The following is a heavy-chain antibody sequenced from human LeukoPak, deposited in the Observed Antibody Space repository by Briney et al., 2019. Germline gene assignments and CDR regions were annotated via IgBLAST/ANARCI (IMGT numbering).Heavy chain of an antibody. Sequence: SETLSLTCDVSGDSISSAGHSWSWIRQPPGKGLEWVGYIYHSGAAYHSPSLKSRLALSVDTSNNQFSLRLRSVTAADTAVYYCVRGVGGEYFYFDRWGQGALVTVSA. CDR2: IYHSGAA. D-gene: IGHD1-26*01. J-gene: IGHJ4*02. V-gene: IGHV4-30-4*07. CDR1: GDSISSAGHS. CDR3: VRGVGGEYFYFDR.